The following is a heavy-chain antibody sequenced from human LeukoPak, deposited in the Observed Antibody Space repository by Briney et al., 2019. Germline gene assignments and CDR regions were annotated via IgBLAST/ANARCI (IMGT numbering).Heavy chain of an antibody. D-gene: IGHD1-26*01. V-gene: IGHV3-30*04. CDR1: GFTFSSYA. Sequence: QAGGSLRLSCAASGFTFSSYAMHWVRQAPGKGLEWVAVISYDGSNKYYADSVKGRFTISRDNSKNTLYLQMNSLRAEDTAVYYCAREMGAHSLDYWGQGTLVTVSS. CDR2: ISYDGSNK. J-gene: IGHJ4*02. CDR3: AREMGAHSLDY.